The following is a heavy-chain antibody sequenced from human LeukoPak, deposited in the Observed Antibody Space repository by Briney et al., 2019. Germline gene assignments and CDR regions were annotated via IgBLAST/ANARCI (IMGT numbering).Heavy chain of an antibody. J-gene: IGHJ4*02. Sequence: QSGGSLRLSCAASRFTLSTYWMSWVRQAPGKGLEWVAHIKQDGSQEYYVDSVKGRFTISRDSAKNSLYQQMNSLRAEDTAVYYCARGVPYDSWSGPHYSDYWGQGTLVTVSS. V-gene: IGHV3-7*01. CDR2: IKQDGSQE. CDR3: ARGVPYDSWSGPHYSDY. D-gene: IGHD3-3*01. CDR1: RFTLSTYW.